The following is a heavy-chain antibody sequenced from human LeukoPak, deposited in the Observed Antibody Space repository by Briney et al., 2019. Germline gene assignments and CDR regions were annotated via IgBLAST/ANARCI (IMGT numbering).Heavy chain of an antibody. V-gene: IGHV3-30-3*01. CDR3: ARGDDSSGYLPEYFQH. Sequence: PGGSLRLSCAASGFTFSSYAMHWVRQAPGKGLEWVAVISYDGSNKYYADSVKGRFTISRDNAKNSLYLQMNSLRAEDTAVYYCARGDDSSGYLPEYFQHWGQGTLVTVSS. CDR2: ISYDGSNK. D-gene: IGHD3-22*01. CDR1: GFTFSSYA. J-gene: IGHJ1*01.